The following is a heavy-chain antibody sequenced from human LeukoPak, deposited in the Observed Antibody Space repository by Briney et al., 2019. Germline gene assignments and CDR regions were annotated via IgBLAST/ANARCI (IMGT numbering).Heavy chain of an antibody. CDR3: ARARASGRSGFDY. Sequence: GGSLRLSCAASGLTVSSYSMNWVRQAPGKGLEWVSYISSSCSTIYYADSVKGRFTISRDNAKNSLYLQMNSLRDEDTAVYYCARARASGRSGFDYWGQGTLVTVSS. V-gene: IGHV3-48*02. J-gene: IGHJ4*02. CDR1: GLTVSSYS. CDR2: ISSSCSTI. D-gene: IGHD2-15*01.